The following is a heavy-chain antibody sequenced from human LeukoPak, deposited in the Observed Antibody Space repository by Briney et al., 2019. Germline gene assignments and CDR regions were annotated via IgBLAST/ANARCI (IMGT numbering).Heavy chain of an antibody. V-gene: IGHV3-21*01. CDR2: ISSSTNYI. CDR1: GFTFSTYS. D-gene: IGHD3-22*01. Sequence: GGSLRLSCAASGFTFSTYSMNWVRQAPGKGLEWVSSISSSTNYIYYADSVKGRFTISRDNAKNTLYLQMNSLRAEDTAVYYCAKVGYYDSSGYYPPDYYYYYMDVWGKGTTVTISS. J-gene: IGHJ6*03. CDR3: AKVGYYDSSGYYPPDYYYYYMDV.